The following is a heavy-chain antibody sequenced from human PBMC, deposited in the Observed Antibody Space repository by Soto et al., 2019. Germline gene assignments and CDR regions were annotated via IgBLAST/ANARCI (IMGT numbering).Heavy chain of an antibody. Sequence: QVQLVQSGAEVKKPGASVKVSCKASGYTFTSYGISWVRQAPGQGLEWMGWISAYNGNTNYAQKLQGRVTMTTDTYTGRAYRELRSLRSADTAVYYCARGMYYGILTGYDDDWYFGLWGRGTLVTVSS. CDR2: ISAYNGNT. CDR1: GYTFTSYG. D-gene: IGHD3-9*01. J-gene: IGHJ2*01. V-gene: IGHV1-18*01. CDR3: ARGMYYGILTGYDDDWYFGL.